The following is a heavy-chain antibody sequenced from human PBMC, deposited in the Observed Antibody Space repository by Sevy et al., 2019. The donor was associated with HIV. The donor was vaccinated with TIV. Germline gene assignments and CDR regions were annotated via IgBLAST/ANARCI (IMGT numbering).Heavy chain of an antibody. CDR1: GFTFSSYG. CDR2: ISSSSSYI. J-gene: IGHJ3*02. CDR3: ARDTTVAGAFDI. V-gene: IGHV3-21*01. Sequence: GGSLRLSCAASGFTFSSYGMNWVRQAPGKGLEWVSSISSSSSYIYYADSVKGRFTISRDNAKNSLYLQMNSLRAEDTAVYYCARDTTVAGAFDIWGQGTMVTVSS. D-gene: IGHD4-17*01.